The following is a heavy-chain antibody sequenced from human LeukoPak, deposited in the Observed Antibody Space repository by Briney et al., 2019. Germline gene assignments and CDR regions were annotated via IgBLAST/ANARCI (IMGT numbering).Heavy chain of an antibody. J-gene: IGHJ4*02. CDR1: GGSISSYY. V-gene: IGHV4-4*08. Sequence: SETLSLTCTVSGGSISSYYWSWIRQPPGKGLEWIGRIYTSGSTNYNPSLKSRVTISVDTSKNQFSLKLSSVTAADTAVYYCAREGPRIAAAGTFDYWGQGTLVTVSS. D-gene: IGHD6-13*01. CDR3: AREGPRIAAAGTFDY. CDR2: IYTSGST.